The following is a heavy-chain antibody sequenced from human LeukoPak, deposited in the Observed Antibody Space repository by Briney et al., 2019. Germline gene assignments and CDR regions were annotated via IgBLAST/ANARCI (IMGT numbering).Heavy chain of an antibody. V-gene: IGHV4-61*02. Sequence: SQTLSLTCTVSGGSLSSGSYYWSWIRQPAGRRLLERIGRVYTSGSTNYNPSLKSRVSIPLDTPKNHFSLNLSSVPAADTAVYYCARSPRYYYGSGSLDAFDIWGQGTMVTVPS. D-gene: IGHD3-10*01. CDR1: GGSLSSGSYY. J-gene: IGHJ3*02. CDR3: ARSPRYYYGSGSLDAFDI. CDR2: VYTSGST.